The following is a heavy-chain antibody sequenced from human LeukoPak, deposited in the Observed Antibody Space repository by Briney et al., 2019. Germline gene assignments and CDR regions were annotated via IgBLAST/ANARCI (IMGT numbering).Heavy chain of an antibody. J-gene: IGHJ4*02. CDR3: AREYARAFDY. CDR2: IYYSGST. CDR1: GGSISSYY. V-gene: IGHV4-59*01. Sequence: SETLSPTCTVSGGSISSYYWSWIRQPPGKGLEWIGYIYYSGSTNYNPSLKSRVTISVDTSKNQFSLKLSSVTAADTAVYYCAREYARAFDYWGQGTLVTVSS. D-gene: IGHD2-2*01.